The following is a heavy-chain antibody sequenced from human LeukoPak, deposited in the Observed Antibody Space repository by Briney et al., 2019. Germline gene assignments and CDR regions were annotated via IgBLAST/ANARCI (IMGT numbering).Heavy chain of an antibody. CDR2: IYYSGST. J-gene: IGHJ4*02. CDR3: ARLAPGYGDSDTDY. V-gene: IGHV4-59*08. D-gene: IGHD4-17*01. CDR1: GGSISSYY. Sequence: SETLSLTCTVSGGSISSYYWSWIRQPPGKGLQWIGYIYYSGSTNYNPSLKSRVTISVDTSKNQFSLRLSSVTAADTAVYYCARLAPGYGDSDTDYWGQGTPVTVSS.